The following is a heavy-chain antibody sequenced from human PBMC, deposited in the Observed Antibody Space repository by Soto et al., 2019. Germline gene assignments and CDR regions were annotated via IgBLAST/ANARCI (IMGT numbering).Heavy chain of an antibody. J-gene: IGHJ5*02. V-gene: IGHV4-59*01. CDR2: IYYNENI. CDR1: GGSISTYY. Sequence: GTLALTGTVSGGSISTYYWSWIRQPPGKGLEWIGYIYYNENINYNPSLKSRVTISVDASKNQFSLKLSSVTAADTAVNWFDPWGQGTLVTVSS. CDR3: DP.